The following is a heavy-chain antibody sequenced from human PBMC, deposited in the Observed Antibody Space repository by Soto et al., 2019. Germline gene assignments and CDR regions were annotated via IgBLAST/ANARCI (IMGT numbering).Heavy chain of an antibody. D-gene: IGHD2-2*01. V-gene: IGHV1-18*04. J-gene: IGHJ6*02. CDR2: ISAYNGNT. CDR1: GYTFTSYG. Sequence: ASVKVSCKASGYTFTSYGISWVRQAPGQGLEWMGWISAYNGNTNYAQKLQGRVTMTTDTSTSTAYMELRSLRSDDTAVYYCARVSWVAEVEYQLLRADYYGMDVWGQGTTVTVSS. CDR3: ARVSWVAEVEYQLLRADYYGMDV.